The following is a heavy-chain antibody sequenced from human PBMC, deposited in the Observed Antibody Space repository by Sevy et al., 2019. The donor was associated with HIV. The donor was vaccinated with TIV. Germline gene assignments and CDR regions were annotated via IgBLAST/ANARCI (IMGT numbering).Heavy chain of an antibody. CDR1: GYTFISYA. CDR2: IYDTNYGSGGGT. Sequence: GGSLRLSCKPSGYTFISYAMNWVRQVPGKGLDWVSTIYDTNYGSGGGTYYADSVKGRFTISRDTSKTTVYLQMNSLRTVDTAVYYCAGGRYDSSGSFDAFDIWGQGTMVTVSS. D-gene: IGHD3-22*01. V-gene: IGHV3-23*01. J-gene: IGHJ3*02. CDR3: AGGRYDSSGSFDAFDI.